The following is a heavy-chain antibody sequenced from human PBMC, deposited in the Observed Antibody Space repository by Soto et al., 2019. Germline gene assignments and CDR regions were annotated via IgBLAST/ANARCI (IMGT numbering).Heavy chain of an antibody. CDR3: ARGRQLQPWWYFDL. J-gene: IGHJ2*01. CDR1: GFSFSDYY. V-gene: IGHV3-11*05. D-gene: IGHD2-2*01. Sequence: QVQLVESGGDLVKPGGSLRLSCAASGFSFSDYYMSWIRQAPGKGLEWISYISSRSTYTNYADSVKGRFTISRDNAKNSLSLQMNSLRAEDTGVYYCARGRQLQPWWYFDLWGRGTRVTVSS. CDR2: ISSRSTYT.